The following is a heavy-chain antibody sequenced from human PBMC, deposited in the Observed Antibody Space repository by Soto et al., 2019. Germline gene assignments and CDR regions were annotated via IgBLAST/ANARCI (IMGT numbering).Heavy chain of an antibody. CDR1: GYTFTSYG. D-gene: IGHD2-2*01. J-gene: IGHJ6*02. Sequence: ASVKVSCKASGYTFTSYGISWVRQAPGQGLEWMGWISAYNGNTNYAQKLQGRVTMTTDTSTRTAYMELRSLRSDDTAVYYCATDIVVVPAATYPQDYYYYYGMDVWGQGTTVTVSS. CDR2: ISAYNGNT. CDR3: ATDIVVVPAATYPQDYYYYYGMDV. V-gene: IGHV1-18*01.